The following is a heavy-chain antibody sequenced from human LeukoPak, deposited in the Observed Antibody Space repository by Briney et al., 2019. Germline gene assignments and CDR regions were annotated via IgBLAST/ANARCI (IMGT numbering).Heavy chain of an antibody. CDR1: GYTFTSYY. CDR3: ARGLFLDAFDI. J-gene: IGHJ3*02. D-gene: IGHD3-10*02. Sequence: ASVKVSCKASGYTFTSYYMHWVRQAPGQGLEWMGITNPSGGSTSYAQKFQGRVTMTRDMSTSTVYMELSSLRSEDTAVYYCARGLFLDAFDIWGQGTMVTVSS. V-gene: IGHV1-46*01. CDR2: TNPSGGST.